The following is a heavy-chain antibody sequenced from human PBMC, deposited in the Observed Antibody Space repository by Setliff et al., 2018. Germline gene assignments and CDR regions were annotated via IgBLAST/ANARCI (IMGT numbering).Heavy chain of an antibody. Sequence: GGSLRLSCAASEFTFSNYVMTWVRQAPGKGLEWVSSISGSGGQTYYEDSVKGRFTISRDNAKNSLYLQMNSLRAEDTALYYCATDRNYYDSDTFYDAFDIWGQGTMVTVSS. CDR2: ISGSGGQT. D-gene: IGHD3-22*01. CDR1: EFTFSNYV. V-gene: IGHV3-21*01. CDR3: ATDRNYYDSDTFYDAFDI. J-gene: IGHJ3*02.